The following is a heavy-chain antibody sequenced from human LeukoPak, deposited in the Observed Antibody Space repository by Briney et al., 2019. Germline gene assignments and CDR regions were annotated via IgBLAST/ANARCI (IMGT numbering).Heavy chain of an antibody. V-gene: IGHV4-34*01. J-gene: IGHJ4*02. CDR3: ARATASGSGRAYDH. Sequence: SETLSLTCAVYGESKIRHYWTWIRQPPGKRLEWIGEIHHSGGTNSNPSLKNRLTMSIDMSKNQFSLKLKSVTAADTAVYYCARATASGSGRAYDHWAQGNLVPVSS. CDR1: GESKIRHY. CDR2: IHHSGGT. D-gene: IGHD3-10*01.